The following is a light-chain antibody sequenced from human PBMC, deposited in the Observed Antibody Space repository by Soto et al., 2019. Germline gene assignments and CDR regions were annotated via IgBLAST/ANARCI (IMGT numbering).Light chain of an antibody. V-gene: IGKV2-30*01. CDR2: KVS. CDR3: MQGTHCPPWT. CDR1: QTLLGSDGNTY. J-gene: IGKJ1*01. Sequence: DVVMTQSPLSLPVTLGQPASISCRSSQTLLGSDGNTYLNWFQQRPGQSPRRLIYKVSNRDSGVPAIFSGSGSGTNFTLQISRVEAEDVGIYYCMQGTHCPPWTFGQGTKVEIK.